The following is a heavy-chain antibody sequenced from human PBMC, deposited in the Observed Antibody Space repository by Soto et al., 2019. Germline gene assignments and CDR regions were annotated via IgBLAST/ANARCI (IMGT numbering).Heavy chain of an antibody. CDR1: GFPFSSYW. D-gene: IGHD5-18*01. CDR3: ARAEYSYGPYYYYYYMDV. Sequence: PGGSLRLSCAASGFPFSSYWMHWVRPAPGKGLVWVSRLNSDGSSTSYADSAKGRFTISRDNAKNTLYLQMNSLRAEDTAVYYCARAEYSYGPYYYYYYMDVWGKGTTVTVSS. J-gene: IGHJ6*03. V-gene: IGHV3-74*01. CDR2: LNSDGSST.